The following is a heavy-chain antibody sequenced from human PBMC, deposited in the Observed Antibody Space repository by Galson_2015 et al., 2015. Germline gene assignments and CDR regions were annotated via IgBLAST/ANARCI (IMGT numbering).Heavy chain of an antibody. CDR1: GFTFSSYA. CDR3: AKPAARHYSDISAYYSPDYFDY. V-gene: IGHV3-23*01. Sequence: SLRLSCAASGFTFSSYAMHWVRQAPGKGLEWVSGTSGSGGGTYYADSVKGRFTISRDNSKNTLYLQMITLRAEDTALYYCAKPAARHYSDISAYYSPDYFDYWGQGTLVTVSS. CDR2: TSGSGGGT. D-gene: IGHD3-22*01. J-gene: IGHJ4*02.